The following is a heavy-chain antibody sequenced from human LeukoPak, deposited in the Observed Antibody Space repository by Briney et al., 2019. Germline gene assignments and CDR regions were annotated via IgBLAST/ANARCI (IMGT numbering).Heavy chain of an antibody. V-gene: IGHV1-8*01. CDR2: KNSNSGNR. CDR3: ARGRTYYYYSSGYYYIPPSVNWFVP. Sequence: ASVPESFKASVYTLTCYHINWLRPATGQGLEWMGCKNSNSGNRDYAQKFQGRVILTRHRSIRTDYMAPNSLRAEDTAVYYCARGRTYYYYSSGYYYIPPSVNWFVPWGQGTLVTVSS. J-gene: IGHJ5*02. D-gene: IGHD3-22*01. CDR1: VYTLTCYH.